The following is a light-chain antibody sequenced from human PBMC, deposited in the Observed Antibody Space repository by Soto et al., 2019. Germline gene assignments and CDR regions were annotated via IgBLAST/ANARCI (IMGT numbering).Light chain of an antibody. CDR1: QSVSSN. Sequence: EIVMTQSPATLSVSPGERATLSCRASQSVSSNLAWYQQKPGQAPRLLIYGASTRATGIPARFSGSGSGTEFTLTISSLQSEDFAVYYCQQRSNWPPSITCGQGTRREIK. CDR3: QQRSNWPPSIT. V-gene: IGKV3-15*01. CDR2: GAS. J-gene: IGKJ5*01.